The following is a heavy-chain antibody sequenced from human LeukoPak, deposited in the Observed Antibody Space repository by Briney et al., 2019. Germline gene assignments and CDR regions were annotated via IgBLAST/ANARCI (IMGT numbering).Heavy chain of an antibody. V-gene: IGHV3-30*18. CDR1: GFTFSSFG. CDR3: TKDGAGSWFGEAT. Sequence: GGSLRLSCAVSGFTFSSFGMQWVRQAPGKGLEWVALISYDGSNKHYADSVKGRFTISRDNSKNTLYLQMNGLRPEDTAVYYCTKDGAGSWFGEATWGQGTLVTVSS. D-gene: IGHD6-13*01. CDR2: ISYDGSNK. J-gene: IGHJ5*02.